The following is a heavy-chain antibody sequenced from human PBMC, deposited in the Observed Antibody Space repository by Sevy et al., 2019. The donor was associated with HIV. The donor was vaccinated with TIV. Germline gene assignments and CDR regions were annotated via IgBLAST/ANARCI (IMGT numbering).Heavy chain of an antibody. CDR1: GFTFSSYA. D-gene: IGHD3-22*01. V-gene: IGHV3-23*01. CDR2: ISGSGGST. J-gene: IGHJ4*02. Sequence: GGSLRLSCAASGFTFSSYAMSWVRQAPGKGLEWVSAISGSGGSTYYADSVKGRFTISRDNSKNTLYLQMNSLRAEDTGVYYCAKDLVDYYDSSGYYWVATFDYWGQGTLVTVSS. CDR3: AKDLVDYYDSSGYYWVATFDY.